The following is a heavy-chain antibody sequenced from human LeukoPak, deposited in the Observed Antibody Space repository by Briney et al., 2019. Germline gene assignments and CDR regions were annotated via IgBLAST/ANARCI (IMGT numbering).Heavy chain of an antibody. CDR1: GHTFTSYG. CDR3: ARDSSWGYYDSSGSIDY. V-gene: IGHV1-18*01. J-gene: IGHJ4*02. CDR2: ISAYNGNT. D-gene: IGHD3-22*01. Sequence: ASVKVSCKASGHTFTSYGISWVRQAPGQGLEWMGWISAYNGNTNYAQKLQGRVTMTTDTSTSTAYMELRSLRSDDTAVYYCARDSSWGYYDSSGSIDYWGQGTLVTVSS.